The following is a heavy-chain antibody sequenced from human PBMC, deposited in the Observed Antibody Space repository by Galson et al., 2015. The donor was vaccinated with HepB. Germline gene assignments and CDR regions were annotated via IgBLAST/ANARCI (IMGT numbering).Heavy chain of an antibody. D-gene: IGHD3-22*01. CDR3: ARDKKAVDYDSRGWFDP. V-gene: IGHV4-30-4*01. CDR2: IYYSGST. Sequence: TVSLTCTVSGGSISSGDYYWSWIRQPPGKGLEWIGYIYYSGSTYYNPSLKSRVTISVDTSKNQFSLKLSSVTAADTAVYYCARDKKAVDYDSRGWFDPWGQGTLVTVSS. CDR1: GGSISSGDYY. J-gene: IGHJ5*02.